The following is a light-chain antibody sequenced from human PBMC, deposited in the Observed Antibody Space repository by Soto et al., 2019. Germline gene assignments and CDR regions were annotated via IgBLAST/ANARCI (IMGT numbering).Light chain of an antibody. CDR3: QQLNSYPFGYT. CDR2: AAS. V-gene: IGKV1-9*01. J-gene: IGKJ2*01. CDR1: QGISSY. Sequence: DIQLTQSPSFLSASVGDRVTITCRASQGISSYLAWYQQKPGKAPKLLIYAASTLQSGVPSRFSGSGSGTEFTLTISSLQPEDLATYFCQQLNSYPFGYTFGQGTKLEIK.